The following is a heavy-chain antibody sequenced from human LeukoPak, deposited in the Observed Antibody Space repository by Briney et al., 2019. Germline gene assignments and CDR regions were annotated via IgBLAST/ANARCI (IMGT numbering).Heavy chain of an antibody. J-gene: IGHJ4*02. CDR1: GFTFSSYG. V-gene: IGHV3-23*01. CDR3: AKDSIRYDSSGYYYRH. D-gene: IGHD3-22*01. Sequence: GGSLRLSCAASGFTFSSYGMNWVRQAPGKGLGWVSGISGNGGSTYYADSVKGRFTISRDNSKNTLYLQMNSLRAEDTAVYYCAKDSIRYDSSGYYYRHWGQGTLVTVSS. CDR2: ISGNGGST.